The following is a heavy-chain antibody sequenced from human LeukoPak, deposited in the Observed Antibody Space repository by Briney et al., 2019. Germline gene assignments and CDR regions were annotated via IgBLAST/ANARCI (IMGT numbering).Heavy chain of an antibody. CDR3: ARRLNGFDAFDI. Sequence: ASVKVSCKASGYTFTGYYMHWVRQAPGQGLEWMGWINPDSGGTNYAQKFQGRVTMTRDTSISTAYMELNRLRSDDTAVYYCARRLNGFDAFDIWGQGTMVTVSS. J-gene: IGHJ3*02. V-gene: IGHV1-2*02. CDR2: INPDSGGT. CDR1: GYTFTGYY. D-gene: IGHD2-8*01.